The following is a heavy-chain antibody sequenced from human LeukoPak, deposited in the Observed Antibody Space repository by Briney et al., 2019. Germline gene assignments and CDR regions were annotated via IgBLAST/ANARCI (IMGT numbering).Heavy chain of an antibody. V-gene: IGHV4-30-4*01. D-gene: IGHD2-15*01. CDR1: GGSISSGDYY. J-gene: IGHJ4*02. CDR2: IYYSGGT. Sequence: SETLSLTYTVSGGSISSGDYYWSWIRQPPGKGLEWIGYIYYSGGTYYNPSLKSRVTISVDTSKNQFSLKLSSVTAADTAVYYCARSHDNCSGGSCYPPNFDYWGQGTLVTVSS. CDR3: ARSHDNCSGGSCYPPNFDY.